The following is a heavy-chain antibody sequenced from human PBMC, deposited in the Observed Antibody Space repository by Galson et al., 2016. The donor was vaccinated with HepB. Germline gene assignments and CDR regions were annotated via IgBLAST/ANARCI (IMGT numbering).Heavy chain of an antibody. J-gene: IGHJ3*02. D-gene: IGHD6-13*01. Sequence: SLRLSCAASGVTLSGYWMTWVRQAPGKGLEWVANINRDGSKKYHADSVKDRFTISRDNTKNSIYLQMNSLTAEDTAVYYCARDLSPAAAHPYYDAFDIWGQGTMVTVSS. CDR1: GVTLSGYW. CDR3: ARDLSPAAAHPYYDAFDI. CDR2: INRDGSKK. V-gene: IGHV3-7*03.